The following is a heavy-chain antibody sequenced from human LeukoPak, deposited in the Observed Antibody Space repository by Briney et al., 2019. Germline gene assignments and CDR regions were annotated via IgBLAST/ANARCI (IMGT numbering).Heavy chain of an antibody. J-gene: IGHJ1*01. D-gene: IGHD6-13*01. Sequence: GESLKISCKGSGYSFTSYWSGWVRQMPGKGLGWRGGIYPGDSDTRDSPSFQGQLTIPADQPISPHYLPWSSLKASDTAIYYCPSHYHSPRGEYFQHWRQGTLVTVSS. CDR3: PSHYHSPRGEYFQH. CDR1: GYSFTSYW. CDR2: IYPGDSDT. V-gene: IGHV5-51*01.